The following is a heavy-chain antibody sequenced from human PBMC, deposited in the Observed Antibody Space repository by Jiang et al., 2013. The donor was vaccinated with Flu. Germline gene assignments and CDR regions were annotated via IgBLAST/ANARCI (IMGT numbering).Heavy chain of an antibody. V-gene: IGHV4-4*02. CDR2: IYHTGST. CDR3: ARWVGVRGFGRR. D-gene: IGHD3-3*01. J-gene: IGHJ6*02. Sequence: GSGLVKPSGTLSLTCAVSGDSISSSNWWSWVRQSPGKGLEWIGEIYHTGSTNYNPSLKSRVTLSVDKSKNQFSLEVTSVTAADTAVYYCARWVGVRGFGRRGGQGTTVAVSS. CDR1: GDSISSSNW.